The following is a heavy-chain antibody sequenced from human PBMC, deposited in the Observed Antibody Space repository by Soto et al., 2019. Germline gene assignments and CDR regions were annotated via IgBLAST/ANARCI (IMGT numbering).Heavy chain of an antibody. CDR2: ISYDGSNK. CDR1: GFTFSSYA. Sequence: GGSLRLSCAASGFTFSSYAMHWVRQAPDKGLEWVAVISYDGSNKYYADSVKGRFTISRDNSKNTLYLQMNSLRAEDTAVYYCARDTLESSWYYYYYYGMDVWGQWTTVTVSS. J-gene: IGHJ6*02. V-gene: IGHV3-30-3*01. CDR3: ARDTLESSWYYYYYYGMDV. D-gene: IGHD6-13*01.